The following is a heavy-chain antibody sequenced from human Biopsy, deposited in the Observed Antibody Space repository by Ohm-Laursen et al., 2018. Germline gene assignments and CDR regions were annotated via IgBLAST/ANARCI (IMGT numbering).Heavy chain of an antibody. Sequence: SDTLSLTCAVYGESFNGYYWSWIRQTPGKGLEWIGEINHSGRTNSNPSLKSRVTISVDTSTNQFSLKVRSVTAADTAVYYCVRGVDYYDPYHYYALDVWGQGTTVTVSS. V-gene: IGHV4-34*01. CDR3: VRGVDYYDPYHYYALDV. CDR1: GESFNGYY. J-gene: IGHJ6*02. CDR2: INHSGRT. D-gene: IGHD3-22*01.